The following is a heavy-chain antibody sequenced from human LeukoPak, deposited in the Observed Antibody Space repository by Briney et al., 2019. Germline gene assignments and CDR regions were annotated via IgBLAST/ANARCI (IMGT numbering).Heavy chain of an antibody. J-gene: IGHJ4*02. V-gene: IGHV3-30*18. CDR3: AKARWELLRYSDY. CDR2: ISSDGGNK. D-gene: IGHD1-26*01. Sequence: GRSLRLSCAASGFTFSGYGMHWVRQAPGKGLEWVAVISSDGGNKYYADSVNGRFTISRDNSKNTLYLEMNSLRGEDTAVYYCAKARWELLRYSDYWGQGTLVTVSS. CDR1: GFTFSGYG.